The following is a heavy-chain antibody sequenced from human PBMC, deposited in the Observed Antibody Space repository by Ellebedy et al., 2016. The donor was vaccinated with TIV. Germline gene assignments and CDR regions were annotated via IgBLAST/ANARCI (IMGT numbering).Heavy chain of an antibody. Sequence: GESLKISCAASGLTFSSHAMSWVRQAPGKGLEWVSSITESGGNTYYADSVKGRFTISRDNSKDTLYLPVNSLRAEDTAIYYCARDPVGVGPALDVWGQGTMVTVSS. CDR1: GLTFSSHA. D-gene: IGHD4-23*01. J-gene: IGHJ3*01. CDR2: ITESGGNT. CDR3: ARDPVGVGPALDV. V-gene: IGHV3-23*01.